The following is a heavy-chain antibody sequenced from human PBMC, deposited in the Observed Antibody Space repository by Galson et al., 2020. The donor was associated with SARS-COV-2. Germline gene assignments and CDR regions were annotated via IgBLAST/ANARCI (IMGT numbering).Heavy chain of an antibody. J-gene: IGHJ2*01. V-gene: IGHV3-21*01. D-gene: IGHD6-13*01. CDR1: ALSLSKNS. CDR3: ARAMGTAVLYYWDFDL. CDR2: MRSSGTQP. Sequence: GGCMRPSCAAAALSLSKNSMNCVRQAQGKGREWHSSMRSSGTQPSYAGSVAGRLTITRDNAGNSPFLLMNGLKPEDTAMDYCARAMGTAVLYYWDFDLWGRGTLVTVSS.